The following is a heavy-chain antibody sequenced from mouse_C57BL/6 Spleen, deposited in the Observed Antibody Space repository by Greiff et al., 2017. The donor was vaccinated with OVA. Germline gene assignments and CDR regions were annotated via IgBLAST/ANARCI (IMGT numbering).Heavy chain of an antibody. CDR3: AGGSSHYYAMDY. CDR1: GYTFTSYT. D-gene: IGHD1-1*01. J-gene: IGHJ4*01. CDR2: INPSSGYT. V-gene: IGHV1-4*01. Sequence: VQLQQSGAELARPGASVKMSCKASGYTFTSYTMHWVKQRPGQGLEWIGYINPSSGYTKYNQKFKDKATLTADKSSSTAYMQLSSLTSEDSAVYYCAGGSSHYYAMDYWGQGTSVTVSS.